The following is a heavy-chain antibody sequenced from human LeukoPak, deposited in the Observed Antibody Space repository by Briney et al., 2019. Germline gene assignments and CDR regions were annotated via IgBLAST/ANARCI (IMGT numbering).Heavy chain of an antibody. CDR3: ARSRLLWFRELLDY. CDR2: INHSGST. D-gene: IGHD3-10*01. CDR1: GGSFSGYY. J-gene: IGHJ4*02. V-gene: IGHV4-34*01. Sequence: SETLSLTCAVYGGSFSGYYWSWIRQPPGKGLDLIGEINHSGSTNYNPSLKSRVTISVDTSKNQFSLKLSSVTAADTAVYYCARSRLLWFRELLDYWGQGTLVTVSS.